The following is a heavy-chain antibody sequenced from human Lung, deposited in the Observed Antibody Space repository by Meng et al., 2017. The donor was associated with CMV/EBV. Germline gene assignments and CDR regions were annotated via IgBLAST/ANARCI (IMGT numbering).Heavy chain of an antibody. Sequence: GGSXRLSSAASGFTFSSYSMNWVRQAPGKGLEWVSSISSSSSYIYYADSVKGRFTISRDNAKNSLYLQMNSLRAKDTAVYYCARGSSSSWYEGSYYCDYWXQGTXVTVSS. J-gene: IGHJ4*02. CDR2: ISSSSSYI. CDR1: GFTFSSYS. CDR3: ARGSSSSWYEGSYYCDY. V-gene: IGHV3-21*01. D-gene: IGHD6-13*01.